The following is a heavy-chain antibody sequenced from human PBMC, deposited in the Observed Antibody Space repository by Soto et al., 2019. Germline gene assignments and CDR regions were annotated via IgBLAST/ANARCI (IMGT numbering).Heavy chain of an antibody. CDR1: GGSISSGGYY. V-gene: IGHV4-31*03. CDR2: IYYSGST. Sequence: SETLSLTCTVSGGSISSGGYYWSWIRQHPGKGLEWIGYIYYSGSTYYNPSLKSRVTISVDTSKNQFSLKLSSVTAADTAVYYCAREGTHDYGDYFDYWGQGTLVTVSS. CDR3: AREGTHDYGDYFDY. J-gene: IGHJ4*02. D-gene: IGHD4-17*01.